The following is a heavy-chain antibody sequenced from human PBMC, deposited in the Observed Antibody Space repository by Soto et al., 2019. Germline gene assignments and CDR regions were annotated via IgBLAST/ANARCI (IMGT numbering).Heavy chain of an antibody. CDR3: ARDLYDSSGYYYYYYYGMDV. D-gene: IGHD3-22*01. J-gene: IGHJ6*02. V-gene: IGHV1-69*06. CDR2: IIPIFGTA. Sequence: SVKVSCKASGGTFSSYAISWVRQAPGQGLEWMGGIIPIFGTANYAQKFQGRVTITADKSTSTAYMELSSLRSEDTAVYYCARDLYDSSGYYYYYYYGMDVWGQGTTVTVSS. CDR1: GGTFSSYA.